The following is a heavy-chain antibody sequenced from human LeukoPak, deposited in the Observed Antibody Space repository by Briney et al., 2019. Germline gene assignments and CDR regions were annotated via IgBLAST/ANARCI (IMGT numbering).Heavy chain of an antibody. CDR3: ARIIDDYGDSVDY. D-gene: IGHD4-17*01. V-gene: IGHV4-34*01. Sequence: ETLSLTCAVYGGSFSGYYWSWIRQPPGKGLEWIGEINHSGSTNYNPSLKSRVTISVDTSKNQFSLKLSSVTAADTAVYYCARIIDDYGDSVDYWGQGTLVTVSS. CDR2: INHSGST. CDR1: GGSFSGYY. J-gene: IGHJ4*02.